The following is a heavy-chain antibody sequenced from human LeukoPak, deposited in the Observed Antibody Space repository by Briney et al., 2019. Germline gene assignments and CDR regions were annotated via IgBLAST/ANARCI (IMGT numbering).Heavy chain of an antibody. J-gene: IGHJ4*02. CDR2: IYHSGST. CDR3: ARSHYYGSGSLDY. Sequence: SETLSLTCAVSGGSISSGGYSWSWLRQPPGKGLEWIGYIYHSGSTCYNPSLKSRVTISVDRSKNQFSLKLSSVTAADTAVYYCARSHYYGSGSLDYWGQGTLVTVSS. V-gene: IGHV4-30-2*01. CDR1: GGSISSGGYS. D-gene: IGHD3-10*01.